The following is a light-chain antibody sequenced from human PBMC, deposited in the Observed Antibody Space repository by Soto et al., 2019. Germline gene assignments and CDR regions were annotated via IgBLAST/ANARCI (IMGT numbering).Light chain of an antibody. Sequence: DIVLTQSPLSLPVTPGEPASISCRSSQSLLHSNGKHYLDWYLQKPGQSPQLLIYLASNRAAGVPAMGSCSITVTDFTLTIGRVDAEDVGVYYFRQALQTPTFGQGTKVDIK. CDR1: QSLLHSNGKHY. CDR3: RQALQTPT. CDR2: LAS. V-gene: IGKV2-28*01. J-gene: IGKJ1*01.